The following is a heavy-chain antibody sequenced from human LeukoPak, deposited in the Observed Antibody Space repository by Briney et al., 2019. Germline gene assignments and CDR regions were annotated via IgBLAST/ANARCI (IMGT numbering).Heavy chain of an antibody. Sequence: GGSLRLSCAASGFTFSSYGMHWVRQAPGKGLEWVAFIRYDGSNKYYADSVKGRFTISRDNSKNTLHLQMNSLRAEDTAVYDCAKDIYDSSGQGYWGQGTLVTVSS. CDR2: IRYDGSNK. CDR1: GFTFSSYG. V-gene: IGHV3-30*02. J-gene: IGHJ4*02. D-gene: IGHD3-22*01. CDR3: AKDIYDSSGQGY.